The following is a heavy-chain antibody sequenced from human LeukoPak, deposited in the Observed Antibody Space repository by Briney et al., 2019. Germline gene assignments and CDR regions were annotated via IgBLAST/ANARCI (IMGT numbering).Heavy chain of an antibody. Sequence: QTGGSLTLSCVGSGFSFRSHWVNWVRQSPGKGLEWVANIKSDGSDKYYVDSARGRFTVSRDNAKNSLYLQMNSLRAEDTAVYYCARERFLEWHVLVDVWGKGTTFTVSS. J-gene: IGHJ6*04. CDR3: ARERFLEWHVLVDV. V-gene: IGHV3-7*01. CDR2: IKSDGSDK. CDR1: GFSFRSHW. D-gene: IGHD3-3*01.